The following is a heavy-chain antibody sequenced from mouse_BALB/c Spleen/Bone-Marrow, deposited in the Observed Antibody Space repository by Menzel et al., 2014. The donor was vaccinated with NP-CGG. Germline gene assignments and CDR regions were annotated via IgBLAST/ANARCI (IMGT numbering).Heavy chain of an antibody. CDR3: TTLARNNFDY. J-gene: IGHJ2*01. V-gene: IGHV1-5*01. Sequence: VQLQQSGTVLARPGAAVKMSCKASGYTFSNYWMHWIKQRPGQGLVWIGTIHPGNSDTTYNQKFKGKAKLTAVTSTSTAYMELSSLTNEDSAVYYCTTLARNNFDYWGQGTTLTVSS. CDR2: IHPGNSDT. D-gene: IGHD3-1*01. CDR1: GYTFSNYW.